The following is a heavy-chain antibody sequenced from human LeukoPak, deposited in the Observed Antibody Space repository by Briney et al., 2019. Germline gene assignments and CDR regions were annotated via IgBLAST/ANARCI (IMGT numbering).Heavy chain of an antibody. D-gene: IGHD3-3*01. CDR3: AKQYDFWSGPVY. CDR2: ISGSGGST. Sequence: GGSLRLSCVGAGFTFYHYWVNWVRQAPGKGLEWVSGISGSGGSTYYADSVKGRFTISRDNSKNTLYLQMNSLRVEDTAVYYCAKQYDFWSGPVYWGQGTLVTASS. J-gene: IGHJ4*02. V-gene: IGHV3-23*01. CDR1: GFTFYHYW.